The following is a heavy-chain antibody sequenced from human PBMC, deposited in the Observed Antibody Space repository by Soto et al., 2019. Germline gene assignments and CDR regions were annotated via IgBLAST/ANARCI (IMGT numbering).Heavy chain of an antibody. V-gene: IGHV5-51*01. Sequence: GESLKISCKGSGYSFTSYWIGWVRQMPGKGLEWMGIIYPGDSDTRYSPSFQGQVTISADKSISTAYLQWSSLKASDTAMYYCARHGGHYYDSSGYYYYYYMDVWGKGTTVTVSS. CDR1: GYSFTSYW. D-gene: IGHD3-22*01. CDR3: ARHGGHYYDSSGYYYYYYMDV. J-gene: IGHJ6*03. CDR2: IYPGDSDT.